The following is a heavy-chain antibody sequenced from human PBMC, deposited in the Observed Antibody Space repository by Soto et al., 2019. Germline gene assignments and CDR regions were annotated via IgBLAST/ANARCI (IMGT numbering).Heavy chain of an antibody. V-gene: IGHV3-7*05. CDR2: IKQDGSEG. CDR3: VKYCSRTSCRSY. Sequence: PGGSLRLSCAASGFTFSSYWMTWVRQAPGKGLEWVANIKQDGSEGYYVDSVKGRFTVSRDNSKNSLYLQMDSLRAEDTAVYYLVKYCSRTSCRSYWGQGIQVTVS. D-gene: IGHD2-2*01. CDR1: GFTFSSYW. J-gene: IGHJ4*03.